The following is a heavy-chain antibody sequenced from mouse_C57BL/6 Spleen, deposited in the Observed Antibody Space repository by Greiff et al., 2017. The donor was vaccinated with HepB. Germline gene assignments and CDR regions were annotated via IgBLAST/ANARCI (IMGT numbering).Heavy chain of an antibody. CDR3: ARLGTEAYFDY. CDR2: ISSGGSYT. Sequence: DVQLVESGGDLVKPGGSLKLSCAASGFTFSSYGMSWVRQTPDKRLEWVATISSGGSYTYYPDSVKGRFTISRDNAKNTLYLQMSSLKSEDTAMYYCARLGTEAYFDYWGQGTTLTVSS. CDR1: GFTFSSYG. V-gene: IGHV5-6*01. D-gene: IGHD4-1*01. J-gene: IGHJ2*01.